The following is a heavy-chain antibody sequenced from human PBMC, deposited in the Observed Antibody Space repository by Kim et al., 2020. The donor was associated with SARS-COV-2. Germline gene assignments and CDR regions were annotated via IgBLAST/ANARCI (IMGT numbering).Heavy chain of an antibody. CDR3: ARICSSSCPYYYAMDV. D-gene: IGHD2-2*01. V-gene: IGHV4-59*01. J-gene: IGHJ6*02. Sequence: SLKSRVTISVDMSKNQFSLKLSSVTAADTAVYFCARICSSSCPYYYAMDVWGHGTTVTVSS.